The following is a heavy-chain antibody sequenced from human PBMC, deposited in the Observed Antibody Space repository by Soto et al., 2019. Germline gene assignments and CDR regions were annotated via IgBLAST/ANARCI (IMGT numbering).Heavy chain of an antibody. CDR1: GGGNLRDYR. CDR2: IIPKLGSA. V-gene: IGHV1-69*01. J-gene: IGHJ4*02. CDR3: ARGGGGYTFGAVY. Sequence: QVQLVQSGAEVKKPGSSVQGSCKASGGGNLRDYRTTWVRQAPGQGLEWMGGIIPKLGSANYAQNFQGRVTITAGESTNNVYMELRSLRSEDTAVYYCARGGGGYTFGAVYWGQGTPVTVSS. D-gene: IGHD5-12*01.